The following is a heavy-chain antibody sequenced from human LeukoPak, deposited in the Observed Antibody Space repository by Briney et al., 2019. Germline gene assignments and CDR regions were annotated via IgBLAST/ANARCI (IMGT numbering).Heavy chain of an antibody. CDR2: IYYHENT. D-gene: IGHD1-1*01. CDR1: GGSISSSSDY. Sequence: SETLSLTCTVSGGSISSSSDYWGWIRQAPGKGLEWIGSIYYHENTYYNSSLKSRVTISVDTSKTQVSLKLSSVTAADTAVYYCARVTEWNDFDYWGQGTLVTVSS. CDR3: ARVTEWNDFDY. J-gene: IGHJ4*02. V-gene: IGHV4-39*07.